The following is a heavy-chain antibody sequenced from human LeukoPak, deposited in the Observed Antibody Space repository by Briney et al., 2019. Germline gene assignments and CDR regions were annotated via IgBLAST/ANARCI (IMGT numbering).Heavy chain of an antibody. Sequence: GGSLRLSCAASGFTVSSYGMHWVRQAPGKGLEWVAVIWYDGSNKYYADSVKGRFTISRDNSKNTLYLQMNSLRAEDTAVYYCARKYYYDEGAAFDIWGQGTMVTVSS. J-gene: IGHJ3*02. CDR3: ARKYYYDEGAAFDI. CDR2: IWYDGSNK. D-gene: IGHD3-22*01. V-gene: IGHV3-33*01. CDR1: GFTVSSYG.